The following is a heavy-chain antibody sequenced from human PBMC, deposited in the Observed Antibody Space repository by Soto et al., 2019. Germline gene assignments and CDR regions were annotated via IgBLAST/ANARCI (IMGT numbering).Heavy chain of an antibody. CDR1: FTSYD. D-gene: IGHD6-19*01. CDR3: ARGPGSSDWRFSYYYMDV. Sequence: QVQLVQSGAEVKKPGASVKVSCTFTSYDINWVRQATGQGLEWMAWMNPNSGDTRYAQKLQGRVTMTRNTSSFTAYMELSSLRSEDTAVYYCARGPGSSDWRFSYYYMDVWGQGTTVTVSS. J-gene: IGHJ6*02. CDR2: MNPNSGDT. V-gene: IGHV1-8*01.